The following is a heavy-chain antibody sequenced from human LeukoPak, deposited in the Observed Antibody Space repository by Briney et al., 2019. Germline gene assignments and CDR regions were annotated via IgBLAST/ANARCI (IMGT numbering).Heavy chain of an antibody. Sequence: GGSLRLSCAASGFTFSSYWMHWVRQAPEKGLVWVSRINTDGSSTSYADSVKGRFTISRDNAKNTLYLQMNSLRAEDTAVYYCAREGGIAAALDYWGQGTLVTVSS. CDR1: GFTFSSYW. J-gene: IGHJ4*02. CDR3: AREGGIAAALDY. V-gene: IGHV3-74*01. CDR2: INTDGSST. D-gene: IGHD6-13*01.